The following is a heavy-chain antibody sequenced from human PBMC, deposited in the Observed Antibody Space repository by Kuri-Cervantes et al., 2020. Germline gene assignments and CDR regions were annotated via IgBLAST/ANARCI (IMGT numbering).Heavy chain of an antibody. CDR3: AREAPSWYGSGDWYFDL. J-gene: IGHJ2*01. CDR1: GYTFTGYY. CDR2: INPNSGGT. Sequence: ASVKVSCKASGYTFTGYYMHWVRQAPGQGLEWVGWINPNSGGTNYAQKFQGRVTMTRDTSISTAYMELSRLRSDDTAVYYCAREAPSWYGSGDWYFDLWGRGTLVTVSS. V-gene: IGHV1-2*02. D-gene: IGHD3-10*01.